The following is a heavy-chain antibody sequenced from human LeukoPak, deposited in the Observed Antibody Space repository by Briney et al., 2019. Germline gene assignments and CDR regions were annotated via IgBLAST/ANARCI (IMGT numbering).Heavy chain of an antibody. J-gene: IGHJ4*02. Sequence: PGGSLRLSCAASGFTFSSYAMHWVRQAPGKGLEWVAVISYDGSNKYYADSVKGRFTISRDNSKNTLYLQMNSLRAVDTAVYYCARDGEPHGYYDSSGYHDYWGQGTLVTVSS. V-gene: IGHV3-30*04. CDR3: ARDGEPHGYYDSSGYHDY. D-gene: IGHD3-22*01. CDR1: GFTFSSYA. CDR2: ISYDGSNK.